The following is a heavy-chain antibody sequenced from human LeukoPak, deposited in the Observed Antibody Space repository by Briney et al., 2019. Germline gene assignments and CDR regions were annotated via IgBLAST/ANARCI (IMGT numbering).Heavy chain of an antibody. V-gene: IGHV3-30*02. CDR2: IRYDGSNK. D-gene: IGHD3-22*01. Sequence: GGSLRLSCAASGFTFSSYAMHWVRQAPGKGLEWLAFIRYDGSNKNYADSVRGRFTISRDNSKNTVYLQMNSLRAEDTAVYYCAKVYYDSRAVDNWYFDLWGRGTLVTVSS. CDR1: GFTFSSYA. CDR3: AKVYYDSRAVDNWYFDL. J-gene: IGHJ2*01.